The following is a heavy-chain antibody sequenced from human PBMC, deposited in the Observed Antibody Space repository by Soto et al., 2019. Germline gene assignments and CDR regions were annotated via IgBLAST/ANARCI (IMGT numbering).Heavy chain of an antibody. CDR1: GYTFRNYI. CDR3: ARYCAGNACYSRHYYAMDV. J-gene: IGHJ6*02. Sequence: QVQLVQSAGEVKKPGASAIVSCQASGYTFRNYIIAWLRQAPGQGLEWMGLISPYNGNTNYARQFQGRVTLTTDTSTSVAYLELRNLGSDDAATYYCARYCAGNACYSRHYYAMDVWGQGTTVSVTS. CDR2: ISPYNGNT. V-gene: IGHV1-18*01. D-gene: IGHD2-21*02.